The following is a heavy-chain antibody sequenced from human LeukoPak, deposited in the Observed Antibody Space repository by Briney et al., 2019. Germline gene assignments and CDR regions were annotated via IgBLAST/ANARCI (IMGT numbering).Heavy chain of an antibody. CDR1: GFTFSSYA. D-gene: IGHD6-13*01. V-gene: IGHV3-21*01. Sequence: GGSLRLSCAASGFTFSSYAMSWVRQAPGKGLEWVSSISSSSSYIYYADSVKGRFTISRDNAKNSLYLQMNSLRAEDTAVYYCATSPLIAAAGTGYYYGMDVWGQGTTVTVSS. CDR2: ISSSSSYI. J-gene: IGHJ6*02. CDR3: ATSPLIAAAGTGYYYGMDV.